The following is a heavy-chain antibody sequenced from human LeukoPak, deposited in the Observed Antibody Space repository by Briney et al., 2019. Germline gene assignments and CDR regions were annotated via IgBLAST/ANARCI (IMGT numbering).Heavy chain of an antibody. CDR3: ARDSYGDANFDS. J-gene: IGHJ4*02. CDR2: IYADGNT. V-gene: IGHV3-23*03. CDR1: GFTFSSYA. D-gene: IGHD4-17*01. Sequence: GGSLRLSCAASGFTFSSYAMSRVRQAPGRGLEWVSFIYADGNTYYADSVKGRFTISRDISKNAVYLQMNSLRAEDTAVYYCARDSYGDANFDSWGQGTLVTVSS.